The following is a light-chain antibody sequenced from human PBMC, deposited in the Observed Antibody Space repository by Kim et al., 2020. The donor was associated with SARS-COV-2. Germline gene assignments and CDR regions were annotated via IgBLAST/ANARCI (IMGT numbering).Light chain of an antibody. CDR3: AAWDDSLSGRV. CDR2: KNN. J-gene: IGLJ3*02. V-gene: IGLV1-47*01. CDR1: TSNIGSNY. Sequence: GKRITISCSGSTSNIGSNYVSWYQHLPGTAPKLLIYKNNQRPSGVPERFSGSKSDTSASLAISGLRSEDEADYYCAAWDDSLSGRVFGGGTQLTVL.